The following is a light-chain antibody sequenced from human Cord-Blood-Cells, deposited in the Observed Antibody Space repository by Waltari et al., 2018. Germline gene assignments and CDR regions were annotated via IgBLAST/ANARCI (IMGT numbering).Light chain of an antibody. J-gene: IGLJ2*01. CDR3: CSYAGSSTFFVV. Sequence: QSALTQPVSVSGSPGQSITISCTGTSSDVGSYNLVSWYQQHPGKAPKLMIYEVSKRPSGVSNRFSGSKSGNTASLTISGLQAEDEADYYCCSYAGSSTFFVVFGGGTKLTVL. CDR2: EVS. CDR1: SSDVGSYNL. V-gene: IGLV2-23*02.